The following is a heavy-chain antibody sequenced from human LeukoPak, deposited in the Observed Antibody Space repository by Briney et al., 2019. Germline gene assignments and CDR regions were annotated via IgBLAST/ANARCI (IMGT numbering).Heavy chain of an antibody. CDR1: GGSFSGYY. CDR3: ATASIRDLSDY. Sequence: SSETLSLTCAVYGGSFSGYYWSWIRQPPGKGLEWIGEINHSGSTNYNPSLKSRVTISVDTSKNQFSLKLSSVTAADTAVYYCATASIRDLSDYWGQGTLVTVSS. J-gene: IGHJ4*02. CDR2: INHSGST. V-gene: IGHV4-34*01. D-gene: IGHD6-6*01.